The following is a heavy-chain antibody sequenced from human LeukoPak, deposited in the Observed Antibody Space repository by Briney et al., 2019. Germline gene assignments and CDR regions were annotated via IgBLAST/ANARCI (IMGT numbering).Heavy chain of an antibody. V-gene: IGHV5-51*01. J-gene: IGHJ4*02. Sequence: GESLQISCQGSGYIFTSYWIGWVRPVPGKGLEWMGIIYPGDSDTMDSPSFQGQVTISADKSISTAYLQWSGLKASDTAMYYCARHYYDSSGYSDPDYWDQGTLVTVSS. D-gene: IGHD3-22*01. CDR1: GYIFTSYW. CDR3: ARHYYDSSGYSDPDY. CDR2: IYPGDSDT.